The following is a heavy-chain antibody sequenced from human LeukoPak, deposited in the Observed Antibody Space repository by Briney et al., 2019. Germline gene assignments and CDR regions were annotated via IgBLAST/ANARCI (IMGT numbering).Heavy chain of an antibody. CDR2: SIPIFGTA. D-gene: IGHD3-22*01. J-gene: IGHJ4*02. Sequence: GASVKVSCKASGGTFSSYAISWVRQAPGQGLEWMGGSIPIFGTANYAQKFQGRVTITADESTSTAYMELSSLRSEDTAVYYCARLYDSSGYFDYWGQGTLVTVSS. CDR1: GGTFSSYA. V-gene: IGHV1-69*13. CDR3: ARLYDSSGYFDY.